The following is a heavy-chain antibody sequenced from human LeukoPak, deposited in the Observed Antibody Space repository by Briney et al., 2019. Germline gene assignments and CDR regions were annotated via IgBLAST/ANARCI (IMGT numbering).Heavy chain of an antibody. Sequence: ASVEVSCKASGYTFTSYDINWVRQATGQGLEWMGWMNPNSGNTGYAQKFQGRVTMTRNTSISTAYMELSSLRSEDTAVYYCARVAYCTGGVCFYFDYWGQGTLVTVSS. CDR3: ARVAYCTGGVCFYFDY. CDR1: GYTFTSYD. CDR2: MNPNSGNT. J-gene: IGHJ4*02. D-gene: IGHD2-8*02. V-gene: IGHV1-8*01.